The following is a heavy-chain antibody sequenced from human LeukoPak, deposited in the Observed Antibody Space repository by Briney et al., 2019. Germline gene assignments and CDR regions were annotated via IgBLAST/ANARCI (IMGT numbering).Heavy chain of an antibody. J-gene: IGHJ3*02. CDR2: ISGSGGST. CDR1: GFTFSSYA. V-gene: IGHV3-23*01. Sequence: GGSLRLSCAASGFTFSSYAMGWVRQAPGKGLEWVSAISGSGGSTYYADSVKGRFTISRDNSKNTLYLQMNSLRAEDTAVYYCAKDPPYYYDSSGYREDAFDIWGQGTMVTVSS. CDR3: AKDPPYYYDSSGYREDAFDI. D-gene: IGHD3-22*01.